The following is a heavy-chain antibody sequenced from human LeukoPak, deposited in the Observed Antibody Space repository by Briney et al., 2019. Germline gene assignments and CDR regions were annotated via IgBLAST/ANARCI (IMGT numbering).Heavy chain of an antibody. J-gene: IGHJ5*02. CDR1: GFTSSW. CDR2: ISSSGGST. CDR3: AKDSFRSSSGVDP. V-gene: IGHV3-23*01. D-gene: IGHD6-19*01. Sequence: PGGSLRLSCAASGFTSSWMSWVRQAPGKGLQWVSAISSSGGSTYYADSVKGRFTISRDNSKNTLFLQMNSLRAEDTAVYYCAKDSFRSSSGVDPWGQGTLVTVSS.